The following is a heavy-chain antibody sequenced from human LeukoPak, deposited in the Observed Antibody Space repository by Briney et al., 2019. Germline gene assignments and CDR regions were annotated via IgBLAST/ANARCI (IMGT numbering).Heavy chain of an antibody. CDR3: ARDGGNWFDP. Sequence: PGGSLRLSCAASGFTFSSYSMNWVRQAPGKVLEWVSSISSSSSYIYYADSVKGRFTISRDNAKNSLYLQMNSLRAEDTAVYYCARDGGNWFDPWGQGTLVTVSS. J-gene: IGHJ5*02. CDR2: ISSSSSYI. CDR1: GFTFSSYS. V-gene: IGHV3-21*01. D-gene: IGHD3-16*01.